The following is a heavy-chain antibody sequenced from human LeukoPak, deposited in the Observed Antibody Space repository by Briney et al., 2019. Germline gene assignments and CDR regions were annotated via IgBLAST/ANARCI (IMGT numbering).Heavy chain of an antibody. CDR3: ARDQLLWFGELLSNYYGMDV. V-gene: IGHV1-46*01. J-gene: IGHJ6*02. CDR2: INPSGGST. Sequence: ASVKVSCKASGYTFTSYYMHWVRQAPGQGLEWMAIINPSGGSTSYAQKFQGRVTMTRDTSTSTVYMELSSLRSEDTAVYYCARDQLLWFGELLSNYYGMDVWGQGTTVTVSS. CDR1: GYTFTSYY. D-gene: IGHD3-10*01.